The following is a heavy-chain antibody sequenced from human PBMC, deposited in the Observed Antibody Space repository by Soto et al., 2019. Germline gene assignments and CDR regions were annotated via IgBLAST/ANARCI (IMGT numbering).Heavy chain of an antibody. CDR1: GYILSEVS. J-gene: IGHJ6*02. D-gene: IGHD1-26*01. CDR2: YEPEDAET. CDR3: ATGGIDLSLTAGGGYYYGMEV. Sequence: QVQLVQSGAEVKKPGASVKVSCKVSGYILSEVSIHWVRQAPGKGLEWLGGYEPEDAETIYAQKFQGRLTMTEDTSTGTAYMEITSLRSDDTALYFCATGGIDLSLTAGGGYYYGMEVWGQGTTVTVAS. V-gene: IGHV1-24*01.